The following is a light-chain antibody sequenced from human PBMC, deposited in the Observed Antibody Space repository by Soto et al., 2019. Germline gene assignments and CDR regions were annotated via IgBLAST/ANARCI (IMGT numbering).Light chain of an antibody. J-gene: IGLJ2*01. CDR1: SSNIGAGFD. CDR3: QSYDSSLSGVV. CDR2: TNG. Sequence: QSVLTQPPSVSGAPGQRVTISCTGSSSNIGAGFDVHWYQLLPGTAPKLLFYTNGNRPSGVPDRFSGSKSGTSASLAITGLQAEDEADYYCQSYDSSLSGVVFGGGTTLTVL. V-gene: IGLV1-40*01.